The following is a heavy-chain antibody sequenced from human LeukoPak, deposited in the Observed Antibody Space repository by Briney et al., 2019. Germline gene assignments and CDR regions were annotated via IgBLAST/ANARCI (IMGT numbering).Heavy chain of an antibody. CDR1: GFAFSSNW. Sequence: GGSLRLSCAASGFAFSSNWMHWVRHAPGQGLVWVSRIKGDGISTNYADSVKGRFTISRDIARNTLYLQMNSLRAEDTGVYYCAKDHYWSIDYWGRGTLVTVSS. CDR3: AKDHYWSIDY. J-gene: IGHJ4*02. CDR2: IKGDGIST. D-gene: IGHD3-3*01. V-gene: IGHV3-74*01.